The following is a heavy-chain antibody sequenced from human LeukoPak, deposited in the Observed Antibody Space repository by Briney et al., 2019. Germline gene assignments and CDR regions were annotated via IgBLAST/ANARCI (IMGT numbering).Heavy chain of an antibody. V-gene: IGHV4-34*01. CDR1: GGSFSGYY. CDR3: ARKPNPASPPDY. J-gene: IGHJ4*02. D-gene: IGHD2-8*01. Sequence: SETLSLTCAVYGGSFSGYYWSWIRQPPGKGLEWIGEINHSGSTNYNPSLKSRVTISVDTSKNQFSLKLSSVTAADTAVYYCARKPNPASPPDYWGRGTLFTVSS. CDR2: INHSGST.